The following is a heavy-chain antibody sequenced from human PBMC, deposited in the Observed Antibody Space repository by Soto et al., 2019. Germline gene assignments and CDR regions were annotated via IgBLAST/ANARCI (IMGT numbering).Heavy chain of an antibody. J-gene: IGHJ4*02. CDR2: ISSSGSTI. CDR1: GLPFSDYY. D-gene: IGHD6-19*01. CDR3: ARDVAAVADSYYFDY. Sequence: GGSLIVSCTASGLPFSDYYMSWIRPAPGEGLEWVSYISSSGSTIYYADSVKGRFTISRDNAKNSRYLQMNSLRAEDTAVYYCARDVAAVADSYYFDYWGQGTLVTVSS. V-gene: IGHV3-11*01.